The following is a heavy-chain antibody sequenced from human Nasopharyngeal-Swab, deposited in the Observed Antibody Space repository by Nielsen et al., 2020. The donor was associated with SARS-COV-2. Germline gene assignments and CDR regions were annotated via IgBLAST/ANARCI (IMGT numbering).Heavy chain of an antibody. CDR2: ISWNSGSI. CDR3: AKDYSPTGYSAFDI. J-gene: IGHJ3*02. V-gene: IGHV3-9*01. CDR1: GFTFDDYA. Sequence: SLKISCAASGFTFDDYAMPWVRQAPGKGLEWVSGISWNSGSIGYADSVKGRFTISRDNAKNSLYLQMNSLRAEDTALYYCAKDYSPTGYSAFDIWGQGTMVTVSS. D-gene: IGHD6-13*01.